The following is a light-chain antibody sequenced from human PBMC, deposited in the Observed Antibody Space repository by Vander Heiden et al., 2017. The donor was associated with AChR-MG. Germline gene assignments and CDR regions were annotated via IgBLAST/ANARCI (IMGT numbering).Light chain of an antibody. V-gene: IGKV3-15*01. CDR3: QQYNAWPLYS. CDR2: GAS. Sequence: EVAVTQSPATLSVYPGERVTLSCRASQNIGINLAWYQQKPGQAPRLLIYGASRRATGVPARFSGTGSETDFTLTISGLQSEDFADYFCQQYNAWPLYSFGQGTKLEIK. CDR1: QNIGIN. J-gene: IGKJ2*03.